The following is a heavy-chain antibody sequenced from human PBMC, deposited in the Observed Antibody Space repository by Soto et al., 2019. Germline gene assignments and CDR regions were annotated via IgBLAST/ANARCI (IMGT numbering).Heavy chain of an antibody. V-gene: IGHV2-26*01. D-gene: IGHD2-15*01. CDR3: ARIREYCSGGSFYSFDAFDI. CDR1: GFSLSNARMG. Sequence: QVTLKESGPVLVKPTETLTLTCTVSGFSLSNARMGVSWIRQPPGKALEWLAHIFSNDETSYSTSLKSRLTISKDTSKSQVVLTMTNMDPVDTATYYCARIREYCSGGSFYSFDAFDIWGQGTMVTVSS. J-gene: IGHJ3*02. CDR2: IFSNDET.